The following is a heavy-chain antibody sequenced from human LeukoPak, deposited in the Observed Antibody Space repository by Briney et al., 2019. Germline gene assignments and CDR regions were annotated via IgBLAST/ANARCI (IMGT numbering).Heavy chain of an antibody. V-gene: IGHV4-59*08. CDR1: GGSISSYY. D-gene: IGHD5-24*01. Sequence: SQTLSLTCTVSGGSISSYYWSWIRQPPGKGLEWIGYIYYSGSTNYNPSLKSRVTISVDTSKNQFSLKLSSVTAADTAVYYCARQESQGAFDIWGQGTMVTVSS. CDR2: IYYSGST. CDR3: ARQESQGAFDI. J-gene: IGHJ3*02.